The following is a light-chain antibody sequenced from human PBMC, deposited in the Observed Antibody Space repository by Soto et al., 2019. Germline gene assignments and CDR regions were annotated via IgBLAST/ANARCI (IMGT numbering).Light chain of an antibody. CDR2: SSN. CDR1: SSNIGRNA. Sequence: QSVLTQPPSASGTPGQRVTISCSGGSSNIGRNAVYWYQQFPGTAPKPLIYSSNPRPSGVPDRFSGSKSGTSASLAISGLQSEDEADYYCVVWDDSLKGVLFGGGTKLTVL. V-gene: IGLV1-44*01. CDR3: VVWDDSLKGVL. J-gene: IGLJ2*01.